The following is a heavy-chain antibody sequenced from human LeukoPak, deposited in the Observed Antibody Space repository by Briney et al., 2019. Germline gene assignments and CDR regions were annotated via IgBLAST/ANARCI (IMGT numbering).Heavy chain of an antibody. Sequence: SETLSLTCAVSGGSISSGGYSWSWIRQPPGKGLEWIGYIYHSGSTYYNPSLKSRVTISVDRSKNQFSLKLSSVTAADTAVYYCARDATVPPAGFDYWGQGTLVTVSS. D-gene: IGHD4-17*01. V-gene: IGHV4-30-2*01. CDR1: GGSISSGGYS. CDR3: ARDATVPPAGFDY. J-gene: IGHJ4*02. CDR2: IYHSGST.